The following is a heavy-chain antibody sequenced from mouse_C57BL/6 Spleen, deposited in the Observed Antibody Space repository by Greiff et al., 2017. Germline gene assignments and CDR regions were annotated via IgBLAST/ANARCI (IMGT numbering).Heavy chain of an antibody. CDR2: ISSGGSYT. CDR3: ASHSDYFYAMDY. D-gene: IGHD2-4*01. V-gene: IGHV5-6*01. J-gene: IGHJ4*01. CDR1: GFTFSSYG. Sequence: VQLKESGGDLVKPGGSLKLSCAASGFTFSSYGMSWVRQTPDKRLEWVATISSGGSYTYYPDSVKGRFTISRDNAKNTLYLQMSSLKSEDTAMYYCASHSDYFYAMDYWGQGTSVTVSS.